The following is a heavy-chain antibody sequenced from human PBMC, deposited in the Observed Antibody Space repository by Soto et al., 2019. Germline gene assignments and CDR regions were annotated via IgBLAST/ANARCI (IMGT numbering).Heavy chain of an antibody. CDR1: GFTFSSYG. Sequence: GGSLRLSCAASGFTFSSYGMHWVRQAPGKGLEWVAVIWYDGSNKYYADSVKGRFTISRDNSKNTLYLQMNSLRAEDTAVYYCARDVHTSDYFDYWGQGTLVTVSS. J-gene: IGHJ4*02. CDR3: ARDVHTSDYFDY. V-gene: IGHV3-33*01. CDR2: IWYDGSNK.